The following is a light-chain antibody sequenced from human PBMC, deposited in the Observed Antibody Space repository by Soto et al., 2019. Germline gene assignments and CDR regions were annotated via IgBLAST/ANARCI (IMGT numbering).Light chain of an antibody. V-gene: IGKV3-20*01. CDR1: QSISSTY. CDR2: GES. J-gene: IGKJ1*01. Sequence: EIVLTQSPGTLSLSPGERATLSCRASQSISSTYLTWHQQKPGQAPRLLVYGESSRATGIPDRFSGSGSETDFTLTISRLEPEDFAVYYCQQYNNWPTFGQGTKVDI. CDR3: QQYNNWPT.